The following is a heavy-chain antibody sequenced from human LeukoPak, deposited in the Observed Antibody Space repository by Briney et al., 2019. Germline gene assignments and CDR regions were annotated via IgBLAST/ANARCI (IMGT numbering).Heavy chain of an antibody. CDR2: INAGNGNL. J-gene: IGHJ4*02. D-gene: IGHD2-15*01. CDR1: GYTFTTYA. Sequence: ASVKVSCKASGYTFTTYAIHWVRQAPGQRLEWMGWINAGNGNLKYSRKFQGGVTITRDTSASTAYMELSSLRSEDTAVYYCARSAPDRLLLGYWGQGTLVTVSS. V-gene: IGHV1-3*01. CDR3: ARSAPDRLLLGY.